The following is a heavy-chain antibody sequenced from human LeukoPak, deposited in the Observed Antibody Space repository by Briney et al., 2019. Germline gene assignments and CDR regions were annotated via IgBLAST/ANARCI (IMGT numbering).Heavy chain of an antibody. V-gene: IGHV3-66*01. Sequence: GGSLRLSCEPSGFTVSRSYMSWVRQVPGKGLEWVSITYSGGITYYADSVKGRFTISRDNSKNTLDVQMDTLRAEDTAVYYCARVHGGAFSMWGQGTVVSVSS. CDR1: GFTVSRSY. CDR3: ARVHGGAFSM. CDR2: TYSGGIT. J-gene: IGHJ3*02.